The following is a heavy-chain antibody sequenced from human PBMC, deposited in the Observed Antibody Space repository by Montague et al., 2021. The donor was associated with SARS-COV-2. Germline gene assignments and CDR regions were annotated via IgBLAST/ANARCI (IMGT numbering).Heavy chain of an antibody. D-gene: IGHD2-15*01. Sequence: SETLSLTCTVSGGSISSYYWSWIRQPAGKGLEWIGRIYTSGSTNYNPSLKSRVTMSVDTSKNQFSLKPSSVTAADTAVYYCARHRRGGLVVAAPNWFDPWGQGTLVTVSS. V-gene: IGHV4-4*07. J-gene: IGHJ5*02. CDR2: IYTSGST. CDR3: ARHRRGGLVVAAPNWFDP. CDR1: GGSISSYY.